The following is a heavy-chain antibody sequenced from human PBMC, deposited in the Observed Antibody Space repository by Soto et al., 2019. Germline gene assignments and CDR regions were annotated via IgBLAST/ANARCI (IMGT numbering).Heavy chain of an antibody. CDR2: ISSSSSYI. D-gene: IGHD6-19*01. V-gene: IGHV3-21*01. J-gene: IGHJ5*02. CDR3: ARSLAVAGTSP. CDR1: GFTFSSYS. Sequence: LRLSCAASGFTFSSYSMNWVRQAPGKGLEWVSSISSSSSYIYYADSVKGRFTISRDYAKTSLYLQMNSLRAEDTAVYYCARSLAVAGTSPWGQGTLVTVSS.